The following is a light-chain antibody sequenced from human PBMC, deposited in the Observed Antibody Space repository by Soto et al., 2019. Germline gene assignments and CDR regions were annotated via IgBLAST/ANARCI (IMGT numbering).Light chain of an antibody. CDR3: QQSYTPASIT. CDR1: QSISRN. V-gene: IGKV1-39*01. CDR2: AAS. J-gene: IGKJ5*01. Sequence: DIQMTQSPSSLSASVGDRVTITCRASQSISRNLNWYQHKPGKAPKLLIYAASSLQNGVPSRFXGGGSETEFTLSISSLQPADFGTDYCQQSYTPASITFGQGTRLEIK.